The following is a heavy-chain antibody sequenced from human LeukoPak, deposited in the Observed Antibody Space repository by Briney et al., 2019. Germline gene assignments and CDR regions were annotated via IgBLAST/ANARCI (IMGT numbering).Heavy chain of an antibody. CDR3: AKDWGQVPASISGH. D-gene: IGHD2-2*01. V-gene: IGHV3-30*02. J-gene: IGHJ1*01. Sequence: PGGSRRLSWEASGFTFSSYAMSWVRKAPGRGLKGVHFILSDGSYEYYADSVKGRFTISRDTSRNTLFLQMNSLRTEDTAVYYCAKDWGQVPASISGHWGQGTLVTVSS. CDR2: ILSDGSYE. CDR1: GFTFSSYA.